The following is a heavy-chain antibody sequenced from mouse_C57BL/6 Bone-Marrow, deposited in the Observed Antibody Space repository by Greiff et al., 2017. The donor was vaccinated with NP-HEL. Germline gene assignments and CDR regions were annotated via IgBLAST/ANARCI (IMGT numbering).Heavy chain of an antibody. D-gene: IGHD1-1*01. CDR3: ARKDYGSSVYYFDY. Sequence: QVQLKESGAELVKPGASVKISCKASGYAFSSYWMNWVKQRPGKGLEWIGQIYPGDGDTNYNGKFKGKATLTADKSSSTAYMQLSSLTSEDSAVYFCARKDYGSSVYYFDYWGQGTTLTVSS. CDR1: GYAFSSYW. CDR2: IYPGDGDT. J-gene: IGHJ2*01. V-gene: IGHV1-80*01.